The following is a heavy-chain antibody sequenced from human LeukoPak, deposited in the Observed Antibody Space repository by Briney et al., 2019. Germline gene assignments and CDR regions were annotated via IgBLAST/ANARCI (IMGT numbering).Heavy chain of an antibody. CDR3: ATDHGGYYRVHFDY. CDR2: FDPEDGET. J-gene: IGHJ4*02. Sequence: ASVKVSCKVSGYTLTELSMHWVRQAPGKGLEWMGGFDPEDGETIYAQKFQGRVTMTEDTSTDTAYMELSSLRSEDTAVYYCATDHGGYYRVHFDYWGQGTLVTVSS. V-gene: IGHV1-24*01. CDR1: GYTLTELS. D-gene: IGHD3-22*01.